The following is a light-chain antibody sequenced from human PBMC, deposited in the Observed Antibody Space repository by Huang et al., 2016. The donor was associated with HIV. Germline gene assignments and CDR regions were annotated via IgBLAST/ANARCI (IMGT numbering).Light chain of an antibody. CDR3: QQRSNWPKT. CDR1: QSISRY. CDR2: EAF. Sequence: EIVLTQSPATLSLSPGERATLSCRARQSISRYLAWYQQKPGQAPRLLIYEAFTRVTGIPARCSGRGAGTYFTLTISSLEPEDFAVYYCQQRSNWPKTFGQGTKVEIK. J-gene: IGKJ1*01. V-gene: IGKV3-11*01.